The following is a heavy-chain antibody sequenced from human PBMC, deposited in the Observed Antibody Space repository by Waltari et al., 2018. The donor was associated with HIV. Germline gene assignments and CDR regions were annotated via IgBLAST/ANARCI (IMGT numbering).Heavy chain of an antibody. CDR3: ARQGGSYGPDWYFDL. Sequence: EVQLLESGGGLVKPGGSLRLSCAASGFTFRSYSMNWVRQAPGKGLEWVSTVTSGRYMFYVDSVKGRFTIFRDNTKNSLYLQMNSLRAEDTAVYYCARQGGSYGPDWYFDLWGRGTLVTVSS. V-gene: IGHV3-21*01. D-gene: IGHD5-18*01. CDR2: VTSGRYM. CDR1: GFTFRSYS. J-gene: IGHJ2*01.